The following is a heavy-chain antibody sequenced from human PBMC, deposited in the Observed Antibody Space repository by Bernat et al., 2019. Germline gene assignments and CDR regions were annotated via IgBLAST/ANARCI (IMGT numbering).Heavy chain of an antibody. Sequence: EVQLVESGGGLVKPGGSLRLSCAASGFTFSSYSMNWVRQAPGKGLEWVSSISSSSSYIYYADSVKGRFTISRDNAKNSLYLQMNSLRAEDTAVYYCAKEGSGVVVGATPGYWGQGTLVTVSS. CDR2: ISSSSSYI. V-gene: IGHV3-21*04. D-gene: IGHD2-15*01. CDR3: AKEGSGVVVGATPGY. CDR1: GFTFSSYS. J-gene: IGHJ4*02.